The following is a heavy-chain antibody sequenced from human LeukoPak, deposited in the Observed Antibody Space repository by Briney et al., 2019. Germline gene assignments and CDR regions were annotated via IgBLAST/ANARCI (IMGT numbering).Heavy chain of an antibody. CDR1: GFTFSSYA. D-gene: IGHD6-13*01. V-gene: IGHV3-30-3*01. J-gene: IGHJ4*02. Sequence: PGRSLRLSCAASGFTFSSYAMHWVRQAPGKGLEGVAVISYDGSNKYYADSVKGRFTISRDNSKNTLYLQMNSLRAEDTAVYYCARGSGQQLVQRFDYWGQGTLVTVSS. CDR2: ISYDGSNK. CDR3: ARGSGQQLVQRFDY.